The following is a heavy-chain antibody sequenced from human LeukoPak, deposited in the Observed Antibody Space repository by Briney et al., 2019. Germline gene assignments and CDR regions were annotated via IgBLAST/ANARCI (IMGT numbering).Heavy chain of an antibody. CDR2: IYWDDDK. D-gene: IGHD3-10*01. Sequence: ESGPTLVIPTQTLTLTCTFSGFSLITSGVGVGWIRRPPGKALEWLALIYWDDDKRYSPSLKSRLTITKDTSKNQVVLTMTNMDPVDTGTYYCAHRLWYGSGSYYSNWFDPWGQGTLVTVSS. J-gene: IGHJ5*02. V-gene: IGHV2-5*02. CDR1: GFSLITSGVG. CDR3: AHRLWYGSGSYYSNWFDP.